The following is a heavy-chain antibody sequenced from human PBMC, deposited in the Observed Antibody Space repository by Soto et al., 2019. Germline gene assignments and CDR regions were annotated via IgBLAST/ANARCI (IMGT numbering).Heavy chain of an antibody. D-gene: IGHD2-2*01. CDR1: GFTFSSYA. J-gene: IGHJ4*02. CDR2: ISGSGGST. CDR3: AKGWYIVVVPAHFDY. Sequence: EVQLLESGGGLVQPVGSLRLSCAASGFTFSSYAMSWVRQAPGKGLEWVSAISGSGGSTYYADSVKGRFTISRDNSKNTLYLQMNSLRAEDTAVYYCAKGWYIVVVPAHFDYWGQGTLVTVSS. V-gene: IGHV3-23*01.